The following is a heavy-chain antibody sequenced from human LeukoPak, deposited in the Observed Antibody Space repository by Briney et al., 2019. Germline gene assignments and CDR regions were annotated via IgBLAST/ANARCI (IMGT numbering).Heavy chain of an antibody. V-gene: IGHV3-48*04. D-gene: IGHD5-18*01. CDR3: ARVPSGYTLGYGYYYYYMDV. CDR1: GFTFSNYG. J-gene: IGHJ6*03. Sequence: GGSLRLVCAVSGFTFSNYGMTWVRQAPGKGLEWVSYISTSSSTIYYADSVKGRFSISRDNAKDSLYLQMNSLRAEDTAVYYCARVPSGYTLGYGYYYYYMDVWGKGTTVTVSS. CDR2: ISTSSSTI.